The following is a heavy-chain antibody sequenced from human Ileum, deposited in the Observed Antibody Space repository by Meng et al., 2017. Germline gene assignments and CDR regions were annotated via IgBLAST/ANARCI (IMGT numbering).Heavy chain of an antibody. CDR1: SGSISSNTY. V-gene: IGHV4-4*02. CDR2: ISHSGSA. CDR3: ARHGGYSQDF. D-gene: IGHD4-23*01. J-gene: IGHJ4*02. Sequence: LQESGPGLVGPSGPLSLTCAVSSGSISSNTYWSWVRQPPGKGLEWIGQISHSGSAYYNPSLKSRVTMSVDKSKSQFSLMLISVTAADTAIYYCARHGGYSQDFWGQGTLVTVSS.